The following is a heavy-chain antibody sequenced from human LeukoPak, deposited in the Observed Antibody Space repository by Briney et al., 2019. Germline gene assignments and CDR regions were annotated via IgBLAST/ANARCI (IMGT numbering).Heavy chain of an antibody. CDR1: GYTFTGYY. D-gene: IGHD6-13*01. Sequence: ASVKVSCKASGYTFTGYYIHWVRQAPGQGLEWMGWINPNSGGTNYAQKFQDRVTMTRDTSISTVYMELSRLTSDDTAVHYCGREKVSWIAAVSGGLANGGQGPLVPVPS. J-gene: IGHJ4*02. CDR2: INPNSGGT. CDR3: GREKVSWIAAVSGGLAN. V-gene: IGHV1-2*02.